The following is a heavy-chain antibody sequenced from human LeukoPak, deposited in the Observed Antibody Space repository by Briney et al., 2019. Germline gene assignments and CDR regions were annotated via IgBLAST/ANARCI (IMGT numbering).Heavy chain of an antibody. CDR2: IYYSGST. CDR1: GGTISSSSYY. CDR3: ARRADIVVVPAARESLPLVYYYYYMDV. J-gene: IGHJ6*03. Sequence: PSETLSLTCTVSGGTISSSSYYWGWIRQPPGKGLEWIGSIYYSGSTYYNPSLKSRVTISVDTSKNQFSLKLSSVTAADTAVYYCARRADIVVVPAARESLPLVYYYYYMDVWGKGTTVTVSS. V-gene: IGHV4-39*01. D-gene: IGHD2-2*01.